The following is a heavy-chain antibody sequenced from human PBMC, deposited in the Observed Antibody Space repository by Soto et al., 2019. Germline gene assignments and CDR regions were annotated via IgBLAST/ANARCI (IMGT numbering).Heavy chain of an antibody. CDR3: ARGWWEREGYVMDV. CDR2: IYYSGST. V-gene: IGHV4-59*08. J-gene: IGHJ6*02. Sequence: TLSLNRARYGGSYRNCDFGGGRRTPGKELEYIGYIYYSGSTNYNPSLKSRVTISDDTSTNQFFLTLSSVTAADTAVYYCARGWWEREGYVMDVWGQGTTVTVSS. CDR1: GGSYRNCD. D-gene: IGHD1-26*01.